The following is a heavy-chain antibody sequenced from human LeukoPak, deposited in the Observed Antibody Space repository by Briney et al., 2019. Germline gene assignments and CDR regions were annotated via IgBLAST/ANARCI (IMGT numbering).Heavy chain of an antibody. Sequence: GGSLRLSCAASGFTFSSYEMNWVRQAPGQGLEWVSAISGSGGSTYYADSVKGRFTISRDNSKNTLYLQMNSLRAEDTAVYYCARGQKYRSGYTVTEWGPGYFDYWGQGTLVTVSS. CDR3: ARGQKYRSGYTVTEWGPGYFDY. CDR2: ISGSGGST. J-gene: IGHJ4*02. V-gene: IGHV3-23*01. CDR1: GFTFSSYE. D-gene: IGHD5-18*01.